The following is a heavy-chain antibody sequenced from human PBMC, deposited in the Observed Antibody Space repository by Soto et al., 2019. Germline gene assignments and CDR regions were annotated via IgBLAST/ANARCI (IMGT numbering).Heavy chain of an antibody. CDR2: INHSGST. D-gene: IGHD6-13*01. V-gene: IGHV4-34*01. CDR3: ARGWYADY. Sequence: QVQLQQWGAGLLKPSETLSLTCAVYGGSFSGYYWSWIRQPPGKGLEWIGEINHSGSTNYNPSLMSEVXXSVDTSKNQFSLKLNSVTAADTAVYYCARGWYADYWGQGTLVTVSS. J-gene: IGHJ4*02. CDR1: GGSFSGYY.